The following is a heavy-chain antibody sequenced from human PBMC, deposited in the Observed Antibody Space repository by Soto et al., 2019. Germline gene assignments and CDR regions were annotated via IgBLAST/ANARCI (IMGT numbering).Heavy chain of an antibody. CDR3: TTGSGYDFWSGYFGIAKDDAIDI. D-gene: IGHD3-3*01. CDR2: IKSKTDGGTT. V-gene: IGHV3-15*01. Sequence: GGSLRLSCAASGFTFSNAWMSWVRQAPGKGLEWVGRIKSKTDGGTTDYAAPVKGRFTISRDDSKNTLYLQMNSLKTEDTAVYYCTTGSGYDFWSGYFGIAKDDAIDIWGQGTMVTVS. CDR1: GFTFSNAW. J-gene: IGHJ3*02.